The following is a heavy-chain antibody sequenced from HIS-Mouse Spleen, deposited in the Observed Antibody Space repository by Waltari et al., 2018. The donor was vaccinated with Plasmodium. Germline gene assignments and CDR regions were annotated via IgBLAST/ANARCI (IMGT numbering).Heavy chain of an antibody. J-gene: IGHJ2*01. Sequence: QVQLVESGGGVVQPGRSLRLSCAASGFTFRSYGMHWVRQAPGKGLEWWAVISYDGSNKYYADSVKGRFTISRDNAKNSLYLQMNSLRAEDTAVYYCASSWYWYFDLWGRGTLVTVSS. V-gene: IGHV3-30*03. CDR2: ISYDGSNK. CDR1: GFTFRSYG. D-gene: IGHD6-13*01. CDR3: ASSWYWYFDL.